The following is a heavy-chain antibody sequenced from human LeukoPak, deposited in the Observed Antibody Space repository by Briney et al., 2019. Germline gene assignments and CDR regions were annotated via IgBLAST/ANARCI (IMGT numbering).Heavy chain of an antibody. CDR3: VRVPQRVPHNWFDP. CDR2: INPNSGGT. V-gene: IGHV1-2*02. D-gene: IGHD1-1*01. J-gene: IGHJ5*02. Sequence: APVKVSCKASGYTFTGYYMHWVRQAPGQGLEWMGWINPNSGGTNYAQKFQGRVTMTRDTSISTAYMELSRLRSDDTAVYYCVRVPQRVPHNWFDPWGQGTLVTVSS. CDR1: GYTFTGYY.